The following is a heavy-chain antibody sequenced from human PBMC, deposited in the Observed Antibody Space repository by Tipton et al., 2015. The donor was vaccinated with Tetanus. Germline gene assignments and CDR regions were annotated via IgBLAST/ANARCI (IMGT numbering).Heavy chain of an antibody. CDR2: INSGGDTT. CDR1: GFTFNYYW. D-gene: IGHD3-3*01. V-gene: IGHV3-74*01. CDR3: AKATPPNYDFWSGYAYGMDV. J-gene: IGHJ6*02. Sequence: SLRLSCAGSGFTFNYYWMHWVRQVPGKGLTWVSRINSGGDTTDYADSVKGRFTISRDNSKNTLYLQMNSLRAEDTGVYYCAKATPPNYDFWSGYAYGMDVWGQGTTVTVSS.